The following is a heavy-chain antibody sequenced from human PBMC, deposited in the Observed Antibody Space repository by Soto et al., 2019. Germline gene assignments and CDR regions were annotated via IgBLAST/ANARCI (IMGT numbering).Heavy chain of an antibody. CDR3: ARDITPAFPIPFY. D-gene: IGHD2-2*02. Sequence: ASVKVSCKASGYTFSTYGISWVRQAPGQGLEWMGWISAYNGNTNYVQKLQGRVTVTTDTSTSTAYMELRSLRPDDTAVYYCARDITPAFPIPFYWGQGTLVTVSS. V-gene: IGHV1-18*01. CDR2: ISAYNGNT. J-gene: IGHJ4*02. CDR1: GYTFSTYG.